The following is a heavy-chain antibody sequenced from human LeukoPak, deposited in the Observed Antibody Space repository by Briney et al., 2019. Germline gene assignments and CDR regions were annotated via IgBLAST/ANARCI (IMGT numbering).Heavy chain of an antibody. CDR1: GFTFSSYS. Sequence: GGSLRLSCAASGFTFSSYSMNWVRQAPGKGLEWVSSISSSSSYIYYADSVKGRFTISRDNAKNSLYLQMNSLRAEDTAVYYCARAGHSGYERDVFDYWGQGTLVTVSS. CDR2: ISSSSSYI. J-gene: IGHJ4*02. D-gene: IGHD5-12*01. CDR3: ARAGHSGYERDVFDY. V-gene: IGHV3-21*01.